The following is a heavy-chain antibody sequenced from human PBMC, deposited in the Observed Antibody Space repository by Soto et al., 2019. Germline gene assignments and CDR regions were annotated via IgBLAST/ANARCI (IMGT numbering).Heavy chain of an antibody. Sequence: GESLNISCKGSGYSFTTYWLAWVRQMPGKGLEYMGIIYPGDSDSRYSPAFQGQVTISADKSINTAYLQWTSLKASDTAIYYRARSRVSTPRLEDPFDIWGQGIRVTVSS. V-gene: IGHV5-51*01. CDR2: IYPGDSDS. CDR3: ARSRVSTPRLEDPFDI. D-gene: IGHD5-12*01. J-gene: IGHJ3*02. CDR1: GYSFTTYW.